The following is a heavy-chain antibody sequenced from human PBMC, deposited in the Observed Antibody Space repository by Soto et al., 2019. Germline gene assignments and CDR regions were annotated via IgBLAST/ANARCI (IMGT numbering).Heavy chain of an antibody. D-gene: IGHD2-2*01. Sequence: PSETLSLTCTVSGGSISSGGYYWSWIRQHPGKGLEWIGYIYYSGSTYYNPSLKSRVTISVDTSKNQFSLKLSSVTAADTAVYYCARGARSCSSTSCYDGARDYWGQGTLVTVSS. V-gene: IGHV4-31*03. CDR2: IYYSGST. CDR3: ARGARSCSSTSCYDGARDY. J-gene: IGHJ4*02. CDR1: GGSISSGGYY.